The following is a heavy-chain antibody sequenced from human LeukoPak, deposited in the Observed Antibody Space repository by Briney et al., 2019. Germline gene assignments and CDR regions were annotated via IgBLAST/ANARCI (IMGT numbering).Heavy chain of an antibody. D-gene: IGHD6-13*01. CDR1: GYTFTSYY. J-gene: IGHJ3*02. CDR2: INPSGGST. Sequence: ASVKVSCKASGYTFTSYYMHWVRQAPGQGLEWMGIINPSGGSTSYAQKFQGRVTMTRDMSTSTVYMELSSLRSEDTAVYYCAREGYSSSSYISDDAFDIWGQGTMVTVSS. CDR3: AREGYSSSSYISDDAFDI. V-gene: IGHV1-46*01.